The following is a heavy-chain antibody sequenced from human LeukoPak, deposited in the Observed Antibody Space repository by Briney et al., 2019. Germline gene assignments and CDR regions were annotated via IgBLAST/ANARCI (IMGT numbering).Heavy chain of an antibody. V-gene: IGHV4-34*01. CDR1: GVSFSGYY. CDR3: ARGQGSSSWYQWFDP. J-gene: IGHJ5*02. CDR2: INHSGST. Sequence: SSETLSLTCAVYGVSFSGYYWSWIRQPPGKGLEWIGEINHSGSTNYNPSLKSRVTISVDTSKNQFSLKLSSVTAADTAVYYCARGQGSSSWYQWFDPWGQGTLVTVSS. D-gene: IGHD6-13*01.